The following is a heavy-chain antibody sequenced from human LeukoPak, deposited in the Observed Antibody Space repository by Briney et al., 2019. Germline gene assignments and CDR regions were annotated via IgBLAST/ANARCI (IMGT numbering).Heavy chain of an antibody. CDR1: GYTLTELS. D-gene: IGHD2-2*01. CDR3: ATPGYCSSTGCGSYYYYGMDV. CDR2: FDPEDGET. Sequence: ASVKVSCKVSGYTLTELSMHWVRQAPGKGLEWMGGFDPEDGETIYAQKFQGRVTMTEDTSTDTAYMELSSLRSEDTAVYYCATPGYCSSTGCGSYYYYGMDVWGQGTTVTVSS. J-gene: IGHJ6*02. V-gene: IGHV1-24*01.